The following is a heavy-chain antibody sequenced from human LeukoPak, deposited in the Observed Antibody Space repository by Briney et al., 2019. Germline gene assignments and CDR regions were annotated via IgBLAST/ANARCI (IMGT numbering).Heavy chain of an antibody. J-gene: IGHJ4*02. Sequence: GASVKVSCKASGYSFTSNVISWVRQAPGQGLEWMGWINPNSGGTNYAQKFQGRVTMTRDTSISTAYMELSRLRSDDTAVYYCARMIHYYDILTGYYMGYYFDYWGQGTLVTVSS. V-gene: IGHV1-2*02. CDR2: INPNSGGT. D-gene: IGHD3-9*01. CDR1: GYSFTSNV. CDR3: ARMIHYYDILTGYYMGYYFDY.